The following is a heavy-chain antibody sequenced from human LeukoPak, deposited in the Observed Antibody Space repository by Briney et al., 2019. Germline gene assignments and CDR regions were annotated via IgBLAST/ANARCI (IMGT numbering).Heavy chain of an antibody. CDR1: GFTFSNYP. J-gene: IGHJ4*02. V-gene: IGHV3-7*01. CDR3: ARGSGWYDFDY. Sequence: GGSLRLSCAASGFTFSNYPMSWARQAPGKGLEWVANIKQDGSEMYYVDSVKGRFTISRDNAKDSLFLQMNGLRVEDTGVYYCARGSGWYDFDYWGQGTVVSVSS. CDR2: IKQDGSEM. D-gene: IGHD6-19*01.